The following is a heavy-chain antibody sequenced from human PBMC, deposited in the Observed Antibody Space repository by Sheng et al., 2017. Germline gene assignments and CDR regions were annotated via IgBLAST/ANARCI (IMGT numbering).Heavy chain of an antibody. J-gene: IGHJ6*02. D-gene: IGHD2-15*01. CDR2: INHSGST. Sequence: QVQLQQWGAGLLKPSETLSLTCAVYGGSFSGYYWSWIRQPPGKGLEWIGEINHSGSTNYNPSLKSRVTISVDTSKNQFSLKLSSVTAADTAVYYCARGLSLGYCSGGSCEASVDYYGMDVWGQGDHGHRL. CDR3: ARGLSLGYCSGGSCEASVDYYGMDV. V-gene: IGHV4-34*01. CDR1: GGSFSGYY.